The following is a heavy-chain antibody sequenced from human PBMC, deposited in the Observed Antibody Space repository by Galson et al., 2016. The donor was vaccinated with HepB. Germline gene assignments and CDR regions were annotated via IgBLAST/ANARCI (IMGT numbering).Heavy chain of an antibody. J-gene: IGHJ4*02. CDR3: ARPLQNSYGLGY. CDR2: IYPGDSDT. V-gene: IGHV5-51*01. D-gene: IGHD5-18*01. Sequence: QSGAEVTKPGESLKISCKTSGSNFTPPYWITWVRQMPGEVLEWMGMIYPGDSDTRYSPPFQGQVIIPVDKSNSTGYLQWSSLKAPDAAMYYFARPLQNSYGLGYWGQGTLGTVSS. CDR1: GSNFTPPYW.